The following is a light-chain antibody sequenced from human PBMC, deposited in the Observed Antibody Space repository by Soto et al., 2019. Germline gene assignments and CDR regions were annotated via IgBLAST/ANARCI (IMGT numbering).Light chain of an antibody. J-gene: IGLJ1*01. CDR1: SSDVGGYNY. V-gene: IGLV2-14*01. Sequence: QSALTQPASVSGSPGQSITISCTGTSSDVGGYNYVSCYQQHPGKAPKLMIYDVSNRTSGVSNRFSGYKSGNTTSLTISALQAEDEADYYCSSYTSSSTPYVFGTGTKVTVL. CDR2: DVS. CDR3: SSYTSSSTPYV.